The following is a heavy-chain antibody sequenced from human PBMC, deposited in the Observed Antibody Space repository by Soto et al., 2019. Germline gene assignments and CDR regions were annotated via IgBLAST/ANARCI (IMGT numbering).Heavy chain of an antibody. J-gene: IGHJ4*02. CDR3: ARDGARGSYYDY. Sequence: QVQLVESGGGVVQPGRSLRLSCAASGFTFSSYAMHWVRQAPGKGRAWGAVISYDGSNKYYADSVKGRFTISRDNSKNTLYLQMNSLSAEDTAVYYCARDGARGSYYDYWGQGTLVTVSS. CDR1: GFTFSSYA. CDR2: ISYDGSNK. D-gene: IGHD1-26*01. V-gene: IGHV3-30-3*01.